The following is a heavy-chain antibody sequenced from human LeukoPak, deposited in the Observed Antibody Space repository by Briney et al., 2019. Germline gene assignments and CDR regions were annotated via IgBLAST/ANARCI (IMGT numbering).Heavy chain of an antibody. CDR2: IIPILGIA. D-gene: IGHD3-22*01. Sequence: ASVKVSCKASGGTFSSYAISWVRQAPGQGLEWMGRIIPILGIANYAQKLQGRVTITADKSTSTAYMELSSLRSEDTAVYYCARDPNYYDSSGQGIDYWGQGTLVTVSS. CDR3: ARDPNYYDSSGQGIDY. J-gene: IGHJ4*02. V-gene: IGHV1-69*04. CDR1: GGTFSSYA.